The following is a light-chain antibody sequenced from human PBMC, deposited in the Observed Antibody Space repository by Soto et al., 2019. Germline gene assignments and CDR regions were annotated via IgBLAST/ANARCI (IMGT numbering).Light chain of an antibody. J-gene: IGLJ1*01. CDR3: KSYEGSNIYV. Sequence: QSVLTQPPSASGSPGQSMTISCTGTSSDVGGYNYVSWYQQHPGKAPKLMIYEVNKRPSGVPDRFSGSKSGNTASLTVSALQAEDEADYYCKSYEGSNIYVFGTGTKVTVL. CDR2: EVN. CDR1: SSDVGGYNY. V-gene: IGLV2-8*01.